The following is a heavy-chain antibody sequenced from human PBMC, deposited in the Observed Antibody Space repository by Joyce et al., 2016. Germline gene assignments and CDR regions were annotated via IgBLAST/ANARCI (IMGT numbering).Heavy chain of an antibody. Sequence: EVQLVESGGGLVKPGESLRLACTAAGFIVSSYSMTWVRQAPGKGLGWVSSISRDNTYIFHADSVKGRFTISRDNARNSLYLQMNSLRAEDTAVYYCARDVLTTVTKAYGYWGQGTLVAVSS. J-gene: IGHJ4*02. D-gene: IGHD4-11*01. CDR1: GFIVSSYS. CDR3: ARDVLTTVTKAYGY. CDR2: ISRDNTYI. V-gene: IGHV3-21*01.